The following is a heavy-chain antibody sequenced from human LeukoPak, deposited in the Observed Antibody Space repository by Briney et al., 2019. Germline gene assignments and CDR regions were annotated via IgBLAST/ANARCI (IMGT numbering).Heavy chain of an antibody. CDR1: GYTFTSYG. CDR3: ARDLNRYVLKCSGGSCRLTYNWFDP. D-gene: IGHD2-15*01. J-gene: IGHJ5*02. Sequence: ASVNVSCKASGYTFTSYGISWVRQAPGQGLEWMGWISAYNGNTNYAQKLHGRVTITTDTSTSTAYMELRSLRSDDTAVYYCARDLNRYVLKCSGGSCRLTYNWFDPWGQGTLVTVSS. V-gene: IGHV1-18*01. CDR2: ISAYNGNT.